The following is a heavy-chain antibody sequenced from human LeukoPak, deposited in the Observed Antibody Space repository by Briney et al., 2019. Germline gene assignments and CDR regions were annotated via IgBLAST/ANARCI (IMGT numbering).Heavy chain of an antibody. CDR1: GFTFSSYG. J-gene: IGHJ4*02. CDR3: AKGLTVAVN. D-gene: IGHD2-15*01. V-gene: IGHV3-23*01. CDR2: ISSSGGST. Sequence: PGGSLRLSCAASGFTFSSYGMSWVRQAPGKGLEWVSSISSSGGSTYYADSVKGRVTISRDNSKNTLYLQMNSLRAEDTAVYYCAKGLTVAVNWGQGTRVTVSS.